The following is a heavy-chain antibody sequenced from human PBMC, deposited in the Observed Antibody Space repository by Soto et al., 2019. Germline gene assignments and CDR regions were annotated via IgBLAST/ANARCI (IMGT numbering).Heavy chain of an antibody. CDR1: GFTFSSYG. V-gene: IGHV3-30*03. D-gene: IGHD3-22*01. CDR3: ARVVSYYDSSGYYYGGGAFDI. J-gene: IGHJ3*02. CDR2: ISYDGSNK. Sequence: GGSLRLSCAASGFTFSSYGMHWVRQAPGKGLEWVAVISYDGSNKYYADSVKGRFTISRDNSKNKLYLQMNSLRAEDTAVYYCARVVSYYDSSGYYYGGGAFDIWGQGTMVTVSS.